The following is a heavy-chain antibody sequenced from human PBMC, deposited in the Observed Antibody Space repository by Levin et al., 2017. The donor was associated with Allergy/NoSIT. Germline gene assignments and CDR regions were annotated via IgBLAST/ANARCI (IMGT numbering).Heavy chain of an antibody. CDR1: GFTFSSYW. D-gene: IGHD6-13*01. J-gene: IGHJ6*02. Sequence: GGSLRLSCAASGFTFSSYWMSWVRQAPGKGLEWVANIKQDGSEKYYVDSVKGRFTISRDNAKNSLYLQMNSLRAEDTAVYYCAREDSSSWSYYYGMDVWGQGTTVTVSS. CDR2: IKQDGSEK. V-gene: IGHV3-7*01. CDR3: AREDSSSWSYYYGMDV.